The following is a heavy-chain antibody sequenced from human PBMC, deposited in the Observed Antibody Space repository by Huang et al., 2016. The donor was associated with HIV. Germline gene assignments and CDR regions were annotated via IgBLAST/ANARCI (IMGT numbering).Heavy chain of an antibody. CDR1: GISASNPSYS. J-gene: IGHJ4*02. D-gene: IGHD1-26*01. CDR2: CYFGGNT. V-gene: IGHV4-39*01. Sequence: QLQLQESGPGLVKPSETLSLTCNVSGISASNPSYSWAWIRHPPWKGLELIGWCYFGGNTYYNPSLKSRVTIAVATSKTRCSLRLSAVTAADTAVYYCARQVGGFSAPYFDHWGQGTLVTVSS. CDR3: ARQVGGFSAPYFDH.